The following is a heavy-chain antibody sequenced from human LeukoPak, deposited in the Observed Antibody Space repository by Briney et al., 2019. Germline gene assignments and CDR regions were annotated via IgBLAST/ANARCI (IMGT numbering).Heavy chain of an antibody. Sequence: SETLSLTFTVSGGSISSYYWGWIRQPPGKGLEWIGYIYYSGSTNYNPSLKSRVTISVDTSKNQFSLKLSSVTAADTAVYYCARHYYDSSGYSRYYFDYWGQATLVTVSS. V-gene: IGHV4-59*08. J-gene: IGHJ4*02. CDR3: ARHYYDSSGYSRYYFDY. D-gene: IGHD3-22*01. CDR1: GGSISSYY. CDR2: IYYSGST.